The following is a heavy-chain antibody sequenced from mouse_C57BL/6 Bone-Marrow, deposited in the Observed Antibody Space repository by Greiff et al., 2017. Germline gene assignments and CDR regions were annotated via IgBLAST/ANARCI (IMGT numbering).Heavy chain of an antibody. Sequence: VQLQQSGTVLARPGASVKMSCKTSGYTFTSYWMHWVKQRPGQGLEWIGAIYPGNSDTSYNQKIKGKAKLTAVTSASTAYMELSSLTNENSAVYYCTRGRFKLFDYWGQGTTLTVSS. CDR3: TRGRFKLFDY. J-gene: IGHJ2*01. V-gene: IGHV1-5*01. CDR1: GYTFTSYW. D-gene: IGHD4-1*01. CDR2: IYPGNSDT.